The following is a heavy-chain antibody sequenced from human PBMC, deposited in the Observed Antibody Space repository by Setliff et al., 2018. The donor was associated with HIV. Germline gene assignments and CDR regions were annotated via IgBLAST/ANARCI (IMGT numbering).Heavy chain of an antibody. CDR2: IYTSGST. CDR1: GGSISSGSYY. D-gene: IGHD3-10*01. J-gene: IGHJ3*02. V-gene: IGHV4-61*02. CDR3: ARIIMPRGGAFDI. Sequence: SETLSLTCTVSGGSISSGSYYWSWIRQPAGKGLQWIGRIYTSGSTNYNPSLKSRVTISVDTSKNQFSLKLNSVTAADTAVYYCARIIMPRGGAFDIWGQGTMGTVSS.